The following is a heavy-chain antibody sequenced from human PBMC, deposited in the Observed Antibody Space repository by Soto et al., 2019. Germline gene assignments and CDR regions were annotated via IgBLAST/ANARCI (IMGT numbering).Heavy chain of an antibody. Sequence: SQTLSLPCAISGDSVSSNSAAWNWIRQSPSRGLEWLGRTYYRSKWYNDYAVSVKSRITINPDTSKNQFSLQLNSVTPEDTAVYYCAREGGYSSSPYYYYYYMDVWGKGTTVTVSS. CDR3: AREGGYSSSPYYYYYYMDV. CDR2: TYYRSKWYN. J-gene: IGHJ6*03. CDR1: GDSVSSNSAA. V-gene: IGHV6-1*01. D-gene: IGHD6-6*01.